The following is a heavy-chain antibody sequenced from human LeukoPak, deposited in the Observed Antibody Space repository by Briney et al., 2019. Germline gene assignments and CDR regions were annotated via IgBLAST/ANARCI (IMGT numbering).Heavy chain of an antibody. CDR2: ISGSGGST. CDR3: AKASAVRGYYYYGMDV. Sequence: KTGGSLRLSCAASGFTFSSYAMSWVRQAPGKGLEWVSAISGSGGSTYYADSVKGRFTISRDNSKNTLYLQMNSLRVEDTAVYYCAKASAVRGYYYYGMDVWGQGTTVTVSS. D-gene: IGHD3-10*02. J-gene: IGHJ6*02. CDR1: GFTFSSYA. V-gene: IGHV3-23*01.